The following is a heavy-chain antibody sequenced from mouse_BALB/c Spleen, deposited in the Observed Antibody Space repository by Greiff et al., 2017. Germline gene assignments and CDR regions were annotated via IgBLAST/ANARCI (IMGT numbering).Heavy chain of an antibody. Sequence: DVMLVESGGGLVQPGGSRKLSCAASGFTFSSFGMHWVRQAPEKGLEWVAYISSGSSTIYYADTVKGRFTISRDNPKNTLFLQMTSLRSEDTAMYYCARDYRYDDYYAMDYWGQGTSVTVSS. CDR2: ISSGSSTI. CDR1: GFTFSSFG. D-gene: IGHD2-14*01. V-gene: IGHV5-17*02. J-gene: IGHJ4*01. CDR3: ARDYRYDDYYAMDY.